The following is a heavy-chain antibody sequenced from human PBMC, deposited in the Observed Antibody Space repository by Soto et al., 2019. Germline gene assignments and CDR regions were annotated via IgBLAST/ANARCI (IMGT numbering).Heavy chain of an antibody. D-gene: IGHD3-3*01. J-gene: IGHJ5*02. V-gene: IGHV1-8*02. CDR1: GYTFTSYG. CDR2: MNPNSGNT. CDR3: ARLGAPNSYDFWSGDYSDRPNWFDP. Sequence: GASVKVSCKASGYTFTSYGISWVRQAPGQGLEWMGWMNPNSGNTGYAQKFQGRVTMTRNTSISTAYMELSSLRSEDTAVYYCARLGAPNSYDFWSGDYSDRPNWFDPWGQGTLVTVSS.